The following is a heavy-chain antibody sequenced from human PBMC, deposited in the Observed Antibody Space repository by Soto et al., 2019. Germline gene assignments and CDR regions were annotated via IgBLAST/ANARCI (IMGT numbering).Heavy chain of an antibody. Sequence: EVQLLESGGDLIQPGGSLRLSCAASGFTFSSYAMSWVRQAPGKGLGWVSAISSSGGSTFYAYSVKGRFTISSDNSRNTLYLQMNSLRAEDTAIYYCAKYQPMAQPRPYFDYWGQGPLVTVSS. V-gene: IGHV3-23*01. CDR3: AKYQPMAQPRPYFDY. D-gene: IGHD3-10*01. J-gene: IGHJ4*02. CDR2: ISSSGGST. CDR1: GFTFSSYA.